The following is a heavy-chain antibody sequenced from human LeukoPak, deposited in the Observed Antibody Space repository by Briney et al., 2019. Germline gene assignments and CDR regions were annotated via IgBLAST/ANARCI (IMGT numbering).Heavy chain of an antibody. V-gene: IGHV4-38-2*02. CDR1: GYSISSACY. CDR3: ARHTVTDRNFDY. Sequence: PSETLSLTCTVSGYSISSACYWGWIRQPPGKGLEWIGSIYYSGSTYYNPSLKSRVTISVDTSKNQFSLKLSSVTAADTAVYYCARHTVTDRNFDYWGQGTLVTVSS. D-gene: IGHD4-11*01. J-gene: IGHJ4*02. CDR2: IYYSGST.